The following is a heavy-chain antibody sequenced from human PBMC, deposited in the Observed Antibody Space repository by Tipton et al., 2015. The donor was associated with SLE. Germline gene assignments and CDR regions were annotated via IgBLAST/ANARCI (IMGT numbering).Heavy chain of an antibody. CDR3: AKEITGYSSGWYGDYYYGMDV. Sequence: LRLSCAASGFTFSSYGMHWVRQAPGKGLEWVAVIWYDGSNKYYADSVKGRFTISRDNSKNTLYLQMNSLRAEDTAVYYCAKEITGYSSGWYGDYYYGMDVWGQGTTVTVSS. V-gene: IGHV3-33*06. D-gene: IGHD6-19*01. CDR1: GFTFSSYG. J-gene: IGHJ6*02. CDR2: IWYDGSNK.